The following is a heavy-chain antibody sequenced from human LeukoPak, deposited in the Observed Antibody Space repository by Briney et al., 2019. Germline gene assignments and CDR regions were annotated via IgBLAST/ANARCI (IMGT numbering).Heavy chain of an antibody. J-gene: IGHJ4*02. CDR3: LRGDRRDY. CDR2: IDSSGGYL. CDR1: GFTFNTYS. V-gene: IGHV3-21*06. Sequence: GGPLRLSCEASGFTFNTYSMNWARQAPGKGLEWVSSIDSSGGYLFYADSVKGRFIISRDNAKDSLYLQMNSLRVEDTAVYYCLRGDRRDYWGQGTLVTVSS.